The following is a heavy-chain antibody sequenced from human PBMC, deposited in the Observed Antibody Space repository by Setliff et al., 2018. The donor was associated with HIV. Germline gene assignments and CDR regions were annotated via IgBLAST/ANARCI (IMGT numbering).Heavy chain of an antibody. CDR2: IYTSGST. CDR1: GGSISSGSNY. Sequence: SETLSLTCTVSGGSISSGSNYWSWIRQPAGKGLEWIGHIYTSGSTNYNPSLKSRVTISVDTSKNQFYLKLSSVTAADTAVYYCARILLYDRGYYYGMDVWGQGTTVTVSS. D-gene: IGHD3-22*01. J-gene: IGHJ6*02. CDR3: ARILLYDRGYYYGMDV. V-gene: IGHV4-61*09.